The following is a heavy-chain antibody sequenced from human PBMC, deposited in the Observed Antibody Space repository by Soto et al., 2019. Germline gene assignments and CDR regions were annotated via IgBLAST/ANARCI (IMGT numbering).Heavy chain of an antibody. V-gene: IGHV3-30*18. J-gene: IGHJ4*02. Sequence: GGSLRLSCAASGFTFSSYGMHWVRQAPVNGLEFVAVISYYLSNKYYADSVKGGFTISRYNSKNTVYLQMNSLRATDTAVYYCAKDYDSSGYYYGPPDYWGQGTLVTVSS. CDR3: AKDYDSSGYYYGPPDY. CDR1: GFTFSSYG. CDR2: ISYYLSNK. D-gene: IGHD3-22*01.